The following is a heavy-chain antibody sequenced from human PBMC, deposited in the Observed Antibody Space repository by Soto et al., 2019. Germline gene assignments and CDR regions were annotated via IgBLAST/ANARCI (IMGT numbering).Heavy chain of an antibody. V-gene: IGHV1-3*01. CDR1: GYTFTSYA. Sequence: QVQLVQSGAEVKKPGASVKVSCKASGYTFTSYAMHWVRQAPGQRLEWMGWINAGNGNTKYSQKFQGRVTITRDTSASTAYMELSSLRSEDTAVYYCARDRDMTGYDFWSGADWFDPWGQGTLVTVSS. D-gene: IGHD3-3*01. CDR3: ARDRDMTGYDFWSGADWFDP. CDR2: INAGNGNT. J-gene: IGHJ5*02.